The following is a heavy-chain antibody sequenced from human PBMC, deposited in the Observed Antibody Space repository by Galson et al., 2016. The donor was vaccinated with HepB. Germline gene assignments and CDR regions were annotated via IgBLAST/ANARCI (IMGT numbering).Heavy chain of an antibody. D-gene: IGHD1-26*01. CDR1: GFTFSDHY. CDR3: ARDSGTYEIDY. J-gene: IGHJ4*02. V-gene: IGHV3-72*01. Sequence: SLRLSCAASGFTFSDHYMDWVRQAPGKGLEWVGRTRNKASSYSTEYAASVKGRFTISRDDSKNSLYLQMNSVKTEDTAVYYCARDSGTYEIDYWGQGTLVTVSS. CDR2: TRNKASSYST.